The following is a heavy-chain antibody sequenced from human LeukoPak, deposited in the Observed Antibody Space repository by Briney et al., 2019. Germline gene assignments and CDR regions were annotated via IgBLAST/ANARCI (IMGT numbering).Heavy chain of an antibody. V-gene: IGHV4-39*07. CDR2: IYYSGST. CDR1: GGSISSSSYY. D-gene: IGHD6-19*01. Sequence: TSETLSLTCTVSGGSISSSSYYWGWIRQPPGKGLEWIGSIYYSGSTYYNPSLKSRVTISVDTSKNQFSLKLSSVTAADTAVYYCAKAANVYSSGWPTILSGFAYYYMDVWGKGTTVTVSS. CDR3: AKAANVYSSGWPTILSGFAYYYMDV. J-gene: IGHJ6*03.